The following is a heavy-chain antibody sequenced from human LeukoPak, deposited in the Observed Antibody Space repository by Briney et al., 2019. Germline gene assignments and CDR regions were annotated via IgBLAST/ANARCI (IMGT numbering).Heavy chain of an antibody. CDR1: GGSISTYY. Sequence: SETLSLTCSLSGGSISTYYWSWIRQTPGKGLEWIGYVYDSGTTNYNPSLKGRVTISSHTSKNQFSLNLRSVNAADTAIYYCARHGGSLGYFDYWGKGTLVTVSS. J-gene: IGHJ4*02. V-gene: IGHV4-59*08. CDR2: VYDSGTT. D-gene: IGHD4-23*01. CDR3: ARHGGSLGYFDY.